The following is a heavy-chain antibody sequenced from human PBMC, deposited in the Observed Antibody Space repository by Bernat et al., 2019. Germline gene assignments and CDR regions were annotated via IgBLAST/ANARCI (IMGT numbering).Heavy chain of an antibody. Sequence: EVQLLESGGGLVQPGGSLRISCAASGFTFSRYAMSWVRQAPGKGLAWVSAISGSGGSTNYADSGKGRFTISRDNSKNTLYLHMNSLRAEDTAEYYCAKEKHSNTYYYVVDFDYWGQGTLVTVSS. D-gene: IGHD3-22*01. CDR2: ISGSGGST. CDR1: GFTFSRYA. CDR3: AKEKHSNTYYYVVDFDY. J-gene: IGHJ4*02. V-gene: IGHV3-23*01.